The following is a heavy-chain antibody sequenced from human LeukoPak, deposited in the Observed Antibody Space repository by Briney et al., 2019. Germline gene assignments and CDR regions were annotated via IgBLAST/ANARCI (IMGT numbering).Heavy chain of an antibody. CDR3: ARDRGNYFDY. Sequence: SETLSLTCTVSGGSNSSYYWSWIRQPPGKGLEWIGYISYSGTTNYNPSLKSRVTISVAPSKNQFSLKLRSVTAPDTAVYYCARDRGNYFDYWGQGTLVTVSS. CDR2: ISYSGTT. CDR1: GGSNSSYY. J-gene: IGHJ4*02. V-gene: IGHV4-59*01. D-gene: IGHD6-13*01.